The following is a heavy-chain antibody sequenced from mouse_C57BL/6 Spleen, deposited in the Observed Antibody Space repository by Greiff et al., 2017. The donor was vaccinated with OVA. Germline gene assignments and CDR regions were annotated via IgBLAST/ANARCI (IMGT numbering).Heavy chain of an antibody. CDR2: IDPSDSET. J-gene: IGHJ2*01. CDR1: GYTFTSYW. V-gene: IGHV1-52*01. CDR3: ARPGYGSSPYYFDY. Sequence: QVQLKQPGAELVRPGSSVKLSCKASGYTFTSYWMHWVKQRPIQGLEWIGNIDPSDSETHYNQKFKDKATLTVDKSSSTAYMQLSSLTSEDSAVYYCARPGYGSSPYYFDYWGQGTTLTVSS. D-gene: IGHD1-1*01.